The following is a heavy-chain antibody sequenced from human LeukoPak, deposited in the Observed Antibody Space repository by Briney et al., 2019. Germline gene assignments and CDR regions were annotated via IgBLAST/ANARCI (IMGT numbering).Heavy chain of an antibody. J-gene: IGHJ4*02. CDR2: MNPNSGNT. Sequence: ASVKVSCKASGYTFTSYGINWVRQAPGQGLEWMGWMNPNSGNTGYAQKFQGRVTMTRNTSISTAYMELSSLRSEDTAVYYCARGSGSAGYSSSWGQGTLVTVSS. D-gene: IGHD6-13*01. CDR1: GYTFTSYG. V-gene: IGHV1-8*02. CDR3: ARGSGSAGYSSS.